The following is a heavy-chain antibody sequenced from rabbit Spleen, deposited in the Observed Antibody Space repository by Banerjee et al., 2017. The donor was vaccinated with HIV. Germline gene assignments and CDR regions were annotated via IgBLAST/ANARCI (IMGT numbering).Heavy chain of an antibody. Sequence: QEQLEESGGGLVKPEGSLTLTCKASGFDLSSYYYMCWVRQAPGKGLEWITCIYAGSSGSTYYASWAKGRFTISKTSSTTVTLQMTSLTAADTATYFCARDPTYDGDSDTWVGDYFNLGGPGTLVTVS. CDR3: ARDPTYDGDSDTWVGDYFNL. CDR2: IYAGSSGST. D-gene: IGHD2-1*01. J-gene: IGHJ4*01. V-gene: IGHV1S45*01. CDR1: GFDLSSYYY.